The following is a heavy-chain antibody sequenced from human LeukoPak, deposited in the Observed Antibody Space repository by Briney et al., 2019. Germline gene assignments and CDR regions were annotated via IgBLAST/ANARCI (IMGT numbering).Heavy chain of an antibody. J-gene: IGHJ6*04. Sequence: GGSLRLSCATSGFTFSSYGMHWVRQAPGKGLEWVAVIWYDRSNKYYADSVKGRFTISRDNSKNTLYLQMNSLRAEDTAVYYCARDLRDLVRGVIKYYYYGMDVWGKGTTVTVSS. CDR3: ARDLRDLVRGVIKYYYYGMDV. CDR2: IWYDRSNK. CDR1: GFTFSSYG. V-gene: IGHV3-33*01. D-gene: IGHD3-10*01.